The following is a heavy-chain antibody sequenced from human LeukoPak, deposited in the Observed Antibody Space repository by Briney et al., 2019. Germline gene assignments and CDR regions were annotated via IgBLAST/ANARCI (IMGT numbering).Heavy chain of an antibody. J-gene: IGHJ4*02. Sequence: PGRSLRLSCAASGFTFSSYGMHWVRQAPGKGLEWVAVISYDGSNKYYADSVKGRFTISRDNAKNTLYLQMNSLRAEDTAVYYCAKDDSSGYYSYWGQGTLVTVSS. V-gene: IGHV3-30*18. CDR2: ISYDGSNK. CDR1: GFTFSSYG. CDR3: AKDDSSGYYSY. D-gene: IGHD3-22*01.